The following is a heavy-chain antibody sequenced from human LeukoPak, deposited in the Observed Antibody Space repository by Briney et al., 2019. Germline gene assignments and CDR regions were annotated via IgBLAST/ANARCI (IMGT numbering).Heavy chain of an antibody. CDR3: AYIAVAGTGGDY. V-gene: IGHV1-46*01. Sequence: GASVKVSCKASGYTFTSYYMHWVRQAPGQGLEWMGIINPSGGSTSYAQKFQGRVTMTGDTSTSTVYMELSSLRSEDTAVYYCAYIAVAGTGGDYWGQGTLVTVSS. CDR1: GYTFTSYY. CDR2: INPSGGST. J-gene: IGHJ4*02. D-gene: IGHD6-19*01.